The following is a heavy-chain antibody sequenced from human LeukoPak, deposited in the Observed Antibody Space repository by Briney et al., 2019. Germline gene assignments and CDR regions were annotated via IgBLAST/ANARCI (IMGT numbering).Heavy chain of an antibody. Sequence: EGSLILCCAAAGFTFSSYGMNRVRQAPGKGLEWVAGISSGDRTFHAASVRGRFTISRDKSKDTLYLQMTTLRAEDTAVYYCAKDATASPYFHWFDNWGQGKQVIASS. CDR1: GFTFSSYG. J-gene: IGHJ4*02. V-gene: IGHV3-23*01. CDR2: ISSGDRT. D-gene: IGHD3-9*01. CDR3: AKDATASPYFHWFDN.